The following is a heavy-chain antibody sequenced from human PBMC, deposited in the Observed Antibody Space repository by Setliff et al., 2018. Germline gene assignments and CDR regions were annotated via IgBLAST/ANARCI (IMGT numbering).Heavy chain of an antibody. CDR2: ISTSGST. D-gene: IGHD2-8*02. Sequence: SETLSLTCSVSGGSISIYFWNWIRQPAGRGLEWIGRISTSGSTTYNPSLKSRVTMSVDTSKNQISLNLNSVTVADTAVYYCARQIRPGIALTGGLDYWGQGALVTSPQ. CDR3: ARQIRPGIALTGGLDY. V-gene: IGHV4-4*07. CDR1: GGSISIYF. J-gene: IGHJ4*02.